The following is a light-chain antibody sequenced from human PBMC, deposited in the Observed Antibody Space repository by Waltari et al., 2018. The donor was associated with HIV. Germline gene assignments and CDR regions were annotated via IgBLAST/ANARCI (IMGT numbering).Light chain of an antibody. CDR1: QTINSNF. CDR3: QQYSSSPWT. V-gene: IGKV3D-20*01. J-gene: IGKJ1*01. Sequence: VLTQSPVSLCLSPGERATLSCGASQTINSNFLAWYQQRLGLPPSLLIYDASKRASGVPDRLSGAGSGTDFTLTINRLDPEDSAVYFCQQYSSSPWTFGQGTKV. CDR2: DAS.